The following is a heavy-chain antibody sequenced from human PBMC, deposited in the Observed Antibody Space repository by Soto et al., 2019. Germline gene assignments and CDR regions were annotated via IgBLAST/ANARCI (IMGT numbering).Heavy chain of an antibody. J-gene: IGHJ6*02. CDR2: IYPGDSDT. CDR3: ARSKGGSCEARYISVSGPSYYYGMDV. CDR1: GYSFTSYW. Sequence: GEALKISCKGSGYSFTSYWIGWVRQMPGKGLEWMGIIYPGDSDTRDSPSFQGQVFISADKSIRTAYLQWSSLKASDPAMYYCARSKGGSCEARYISVSGPSYYYGMDVWGQGTTVTV. V-gene: IGHV5-51*01. D-gene: IGHD6-13*01.